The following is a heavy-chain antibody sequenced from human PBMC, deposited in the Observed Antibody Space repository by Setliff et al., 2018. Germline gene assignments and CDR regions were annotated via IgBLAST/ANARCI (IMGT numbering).Heavy chain of an antibody. V-gene: IGHV3-30*02. CDR1: GFTFDDYA. Sequence: AGGSLRLSCAASGFTFDDYAMHWVRQAPGKGLEWVAFIRYDGSNKYYADSVKGRFTISRDNSKNTLYLQMNSLRAEDTAVYYCATDITMVRGASNWFDPWGQGTLVTVSS. D-gene: IGHD3-10*01. J-gene: IGHJ5*02. CDR2: IRYDGSNK. CDR3: ATDITMVRGASNWFDP.